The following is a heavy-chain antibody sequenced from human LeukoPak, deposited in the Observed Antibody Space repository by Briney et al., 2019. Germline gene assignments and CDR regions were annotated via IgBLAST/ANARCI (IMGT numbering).Heavy chain of an antibody. J-gene: IGHJ6*03. V-gene: IGHV3-33*08. CDR3: ARLIGELRYVKRYYYYMDV. D-gene: IGHD3-10*01. CDR1: GFTFSSYW. Sequence: PGGSLRLSCAASGFTFSSYWMSWVRQAPGKGLEWVAFIRYDGSNKYYADSVKGRFTISRDNAKNSLYLQMNSLRAEDTAVYYCARLIGELRYVKRYYYYMDVWGKGTTVTVSS. CDR2: IRYDGSNK.